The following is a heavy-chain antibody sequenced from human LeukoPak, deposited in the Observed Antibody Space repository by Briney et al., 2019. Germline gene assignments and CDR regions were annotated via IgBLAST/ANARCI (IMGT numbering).Heavy chain of an antibody. J-gene: IGHJ4*02. CDR3: ARDQPLGCGVAGEASSDS. CDR1: GFTFSSYA. Sequence: GGSLRLSCAASGFTFSSYAMSWVRQAPGKGLEWVSAISGSGGSTYYADSVKGRFTISRDNSKNTLYLQMNSLRAEDTAVYYCARDQPLGCGVAGEASSDSWGQGTLVTVSS. D-gene: IGHD1-26*01. CDR2: ISGSGGST. V-gene: IGHV3-23*01.